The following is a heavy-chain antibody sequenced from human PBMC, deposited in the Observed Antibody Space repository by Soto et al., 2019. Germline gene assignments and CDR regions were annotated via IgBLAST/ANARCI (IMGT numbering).Heavy chain of an antibody. V-gene: IGHV6-1*01. J-gene: IGHJ3*02. CDR1: GDSVCSNSAA. CDR3: ARGEDSYGPDAFDI. Sequence: PSQTLSLTCAISGDSVCSNSAAWNWIRQFPSRGLEWLGRTYYRSKWYNDYAVSVKSRITINPDTSKNQFSLQLNSVTPEDTAVYYCARGEDSYGPDAFDIWGQGTMVTVSS. CDR2: TYYRSKWYN. D-gene: IGHD5-18*01.